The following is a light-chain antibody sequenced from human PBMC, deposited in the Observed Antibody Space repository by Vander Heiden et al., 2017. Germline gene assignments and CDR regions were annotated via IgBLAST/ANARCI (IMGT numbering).Light chain of an antibody. J-gene: IGKJ1*01. CDR2: GAS. Sequence: IVMTPSPATLSVSPGERATLSCRASQSVASNLAWYQQKPGQAPRLLIYGASTRATGVPARFRGSGSGTQFTLTISSLQSEDFTFYYCQQYNNWPRGTFGQGTKVEI. V-gene: IGKV3-15*01. CDR1: QSVASN. CDR3: QQYNNWPRGT.